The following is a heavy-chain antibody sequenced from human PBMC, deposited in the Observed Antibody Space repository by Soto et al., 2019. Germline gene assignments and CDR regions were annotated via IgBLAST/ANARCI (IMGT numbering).Heavy chain of an antibody. D-gene: IGHD2-8*01. Sequence: PGGSLRLSCAASGFISSDHFMDWVRQAPGKGLEWVGRARNKVHSYTTAYAASVKGRFTISRDDSKNSLYLQMNSLKPEDTAVYFCARLMGTSFDLWGQGALVTVSS. CDR1: GFISSDHF. V-gene: IGHV3-72*01. J-gene: IGHJ4*02. CDR2: ARNKVHSYTT. CDR3: ARLMGTSFDL.